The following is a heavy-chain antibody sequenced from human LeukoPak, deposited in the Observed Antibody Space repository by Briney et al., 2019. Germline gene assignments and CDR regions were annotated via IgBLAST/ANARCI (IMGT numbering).Heavy chain of an antibody. D-gene: IGHD3-10*01. CDR1: GFTFSSYS. V-gene: IGHV3-23*01. CDR3: AKNVAYYYGSGSYAVL. J-gene: IGHJ4*02. Sequence: GGSLRLSCAASGFTFSSYSMNWVRQAPGKGLEWVSAISGSGGSTYYADSVKGRFTISRDNSKNSLYLQMNSLRAEDTAVYYCAKNVAYYYGSGSYAVLWGQGTLVTVSS. CDR2: ISGSGGST.